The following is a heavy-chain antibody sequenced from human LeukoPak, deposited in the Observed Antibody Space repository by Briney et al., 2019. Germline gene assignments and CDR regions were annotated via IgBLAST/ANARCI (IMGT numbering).Heavy chain of an antibody. D-gene: IGHD6-19*01. CDR3: ARVKVRAVAGNWDWFDP. Sequence: PSETLSLTCAVYGGSFSGYYWSWIRQPPGKGLEWIGEINHSGSTNYNPSLKSRVTISVDTSKNQFSLKLSSVTAADTAVYCCARVKVRAVAGNWDWFDPWGQGTLVTVSS. J-gene: IGHJ5*02. CDR1: GGSFSGYY. CDR2: INHSGST. V-gene: IGHV4-34*01.